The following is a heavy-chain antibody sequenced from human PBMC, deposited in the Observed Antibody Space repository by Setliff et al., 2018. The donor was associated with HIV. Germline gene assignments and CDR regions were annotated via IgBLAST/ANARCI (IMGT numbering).Heavy chain of an antibody. D-gene: IGHD3-22*01. CDR1: GGPISNSRFY. CDR2: IYYSGST. Sequence: SETLSLTCTVSGGPISNSRFYWSWIRQPPGKGLEWIGSIYYSGSTSYNPSLNSRVTISVDTSKNQFSLKLSSVTAADAAVYYCASRVYYYDSSGYLREEGFDPWGQGTLVTVSS. CDR3: ASRVYYYDSSGYLREEGFDP. V-gene: IGHV4-39*01. J-gene: IGHJ5*02.